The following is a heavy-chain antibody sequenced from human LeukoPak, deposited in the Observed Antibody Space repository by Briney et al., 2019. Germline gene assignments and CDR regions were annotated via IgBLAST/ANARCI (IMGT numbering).Heavy chain of an antibody. CDR2: IYYSGST. CDR3: ARGGGDFWSGYYDYYSDY. D-gene: IGHD3-3*01. Sequence: PSETLSLTCTVSGGSISSYYWSWIRQPPGKGLEWIGYIYYSGSTNYNPSLKSRVTISVDTSKNQFSLKLSSVTAADTAVYYCARGGGDFWSGYYDYYSDYWGQGTLVTVSS. J-gene: IGHJ4*02. V-gene: IGHV4-59*01. CDR1: GGSISSYY.